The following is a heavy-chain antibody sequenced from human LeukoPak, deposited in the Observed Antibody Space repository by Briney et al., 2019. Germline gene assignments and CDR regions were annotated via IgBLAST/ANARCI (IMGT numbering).Heavy chain of an antibody. CDR1: GFTFSSTS. V-gene: IGHV3-23*01. CDR3: AKDRQGYSSGWYEGDY. Sequence: GGSLRLSCAASGFTFSSTSMSWVRQAPGKGLEWVAVTVGGGDGTYYADSVKGRFTISRDNSKNTLYLQMNSLRAEDTAVYYCAKDRQGYSSGWYEGDYWGQGTLVTVSS. CDR2: TVGGGDGT. J-gene: IGHJ4*02. D-gene: IGHD6-19*01.